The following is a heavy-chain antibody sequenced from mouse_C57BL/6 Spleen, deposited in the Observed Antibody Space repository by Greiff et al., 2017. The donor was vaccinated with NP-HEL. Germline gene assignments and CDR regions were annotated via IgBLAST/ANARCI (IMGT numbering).Heavy chain of an antibody. CDR1: GFTFTDYY. Sequence: DVKLVESGGGLVQPGGSLSLSCAASGFTFTDYYMSWVRQPPGKALEWLGFIRNKANGYTTEYSASVKGRFTISRDNSQSILYLQMNALRAEDSATYYCARYSYYGLDYWGQGTTLTVSS. J-gene: IGHJ2*01. D-gene: IGHD1-1*01. V-gene: IGHV7-3*01. CDR2: IRNKANGYTT. CDR3: ARYSYYGLDY.